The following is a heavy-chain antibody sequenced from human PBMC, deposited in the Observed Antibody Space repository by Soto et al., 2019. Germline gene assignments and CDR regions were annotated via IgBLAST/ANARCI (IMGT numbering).Heavy chain of an antibody. J-gene: IGHJ4*02. CDR3: ARDRGGLGY. D-gene: IGHD3-16*01. CDR1: GDTVSSNTAA. V-gene: IGHV6-1*01. Sequence: SQTLSLTCDISGDTVSSNTAAWNWIRQSPSRGLEWLGRTYYRSKWYTDYAVSVKSRMTIKPDTSKNQFTLQLNSVTPEDTSVYFCARDRGGLGYWGQGTPVTVS. CDR2: TYYRSKWYT.